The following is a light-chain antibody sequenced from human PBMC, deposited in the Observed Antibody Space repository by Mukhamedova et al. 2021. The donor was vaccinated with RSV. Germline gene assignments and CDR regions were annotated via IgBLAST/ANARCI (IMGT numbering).Light chain of an antibody. CDR1: NIGNEA. V-gene: IGLV3-21*01. Sequence: TCGGNNIGNEAVHWYQQKPGQAPVLVISYDKYRPSGIPERFSGSNSGHMATLTITNVAVADEADYFCQVWLSGTPLIFFGGGTKL. CDR3: QVWLSGTPLIF. CDR2: YDK. J-gene: IGLJ2*01.